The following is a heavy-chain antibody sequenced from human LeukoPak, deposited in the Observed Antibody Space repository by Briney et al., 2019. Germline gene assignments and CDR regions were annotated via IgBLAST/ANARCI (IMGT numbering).Heavy chain of an antibody. CDR2: IYYSVST. J-gene: IGHJ5*02. CDR1: GGSISSGGYY. D-gene: IGHD2-2*01. CDR3: ARSEGYCSSTSCYPSAWFDP. V-gene: IGHV4-31*03. Sequence: SETLSLTCTVSGGSISSGGYYWSWIRQHPGKGLEWIGYIYYSVSTYYNPSLKSRVTISVDTSKNQFSLKLSSVTAADTAVYYCARSEGYCSSTSCYPSAWFDPWGQGTLVTVSS.